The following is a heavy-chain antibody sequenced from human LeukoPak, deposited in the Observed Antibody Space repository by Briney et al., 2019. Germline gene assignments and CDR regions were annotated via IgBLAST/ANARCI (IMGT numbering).Heavy chain of an antibody. D-gene: IGHD6-19*01. CDR2: ISGSGGST. Sequence: PGGSLRLSCAASGFTFSSYAMSWVRQAPGKGLEWVSAISGSGGSTYYADSVKGRFTISRDNSKNTLYLQMNSLRAEDTAVYYCAKDTGAIAVAGAEYFQHWGQGTLVTVSS. J-gene: IGHJ1*01. V-gene: IGHV3-23*01. CDR3: AKDTGAIAVAGAEYFQH. CDR1: GFTFSSYA.